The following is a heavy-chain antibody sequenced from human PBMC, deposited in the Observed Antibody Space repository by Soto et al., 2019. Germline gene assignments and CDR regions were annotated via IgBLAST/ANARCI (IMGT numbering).Heavy chain of an antibody. CDR2: ISGSGGST. Sequence: PGGSLRLSCAASGFTFSSYAMSWVRQAPGKGLEWVSAISGSGGSTYYADSVKGRFTISRDNSKNTLYLQMNSLRAEDTAVYYCALHFVRVGSAFDIWGQGTMVTVSS. D-gene: IGHD6-6*01. CDR1: GFTFSSYA. V-gene: IGHV3-23*01. J-gene: IGHJ3*02. CDR3: ALHFVRVGSAFDI.